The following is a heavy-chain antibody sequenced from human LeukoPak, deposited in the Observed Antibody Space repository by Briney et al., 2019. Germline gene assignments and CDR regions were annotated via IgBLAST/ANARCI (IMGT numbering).Heavy chain of an antibody. CDR1: GYTFTGYY. J-gene: IGHJ5*02. Sequence: ASVKLSCKASGYTFTGYYMHWVRQAPGQGLEWMGWINPNSGGTNYAQKFQGRVTMTRDTSISTAYMELSRLRFDDTAVYDCAKDPFDQMLPENWFDPWGQGTLVTVSS. D-gene: IGHD2-2*01. CDR3: AKDPFDQMLPENWFDP. V-gene: IGHV1-2*02. CDR2: INPNSGGT.